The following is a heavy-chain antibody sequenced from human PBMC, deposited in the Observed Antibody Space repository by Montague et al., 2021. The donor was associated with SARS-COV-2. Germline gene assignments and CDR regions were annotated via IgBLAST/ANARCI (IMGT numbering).Heavy chain of an antibody. CDR2: VDYSGLT. CDR3: AKDGEALAWGTFDI. Sequence: SETLSLTCTVSRDSISSHNYFWAWIRQPPGTGLAGIGSVDYSGLTFYNPSLESRVTISVDTSKKQFSLKVNSVTAADTAVYYCAKDGEALAWGTFDIWGQGTMVTVSS. V-gene: IGHV4-39*07. D-gene: IGHD3-16*01. CDR1: RDSISSHNYF. J-gene: IGHJ3*02.